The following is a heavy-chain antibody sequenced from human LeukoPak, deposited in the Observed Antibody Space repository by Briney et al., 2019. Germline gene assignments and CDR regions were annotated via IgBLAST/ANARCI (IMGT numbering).Heavy chain of an antibody. J-gene: IGHJ6*02. CDR2: ISGSGGST. D-gene: IGHD1-26*01. V-gene: IGHV3-23*01. CDR1: GFTFSSYA. Sequence: GGSLRLSCAGSGFTFSSYAMSWVRQAPGKGLEWVSGISGSGGSTYYADSVKGRFTISRDISKNTLYVQMNSLRAEDAAVYYCAKDKGWGYSSYDYYGMDVWGQGTTVTVSS. CDR3: AKDKGWGYSSYDYYGMDV.